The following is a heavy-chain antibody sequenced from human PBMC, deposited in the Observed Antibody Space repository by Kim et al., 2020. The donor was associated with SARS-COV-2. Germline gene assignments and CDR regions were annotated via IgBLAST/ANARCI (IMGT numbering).Heavy chain of an antibody. D-gene: IGHD6-13*01. Sequence: SRVTISVDTPKNQFSLKLSSVTAADTAVYYCARDSIAAAGIGYYYFYGLDVWGQGTTVTVSS. J-gene: IGHJ6*02. CDR3: ARDSIAAAGIGYYYFYGLDV. V-gene: IGHV4-30-2*05.